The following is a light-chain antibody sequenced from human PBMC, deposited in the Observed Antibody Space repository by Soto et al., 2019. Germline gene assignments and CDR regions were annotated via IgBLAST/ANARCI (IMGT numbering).Light chain of an antibody. J-gene: IGLJ1*01. CDR1: SSDVGGYNY. CDR3: CSYTSSSSL. CDR2: EVS. V-gene: IGLV2-14*01. Sequence: QSVLTQPASVSGSPGQSITISCTGTSSDVGGYNYVSWYQQHPGKAPKLMIYEVSNRPSGVSNRFSGSKSGNTASLTISGLQAEDDADYYCCSYTSSSSLFGTGTKLTVL.